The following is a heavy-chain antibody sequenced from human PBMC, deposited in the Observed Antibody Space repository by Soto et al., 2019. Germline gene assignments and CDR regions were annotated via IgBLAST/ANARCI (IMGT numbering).Heavy chain of an antibody. D-gene: IGHD2-2*01. CDR1: GGTFSSYT. J-gene: IGHJ6*02. V-gene: IGHV1-69*02. CDR2: IIPILGIA. CDR3: ASDRVVVPPYGMDV. Sequence: QVQLVQSGAEVKKPGSSVKVSCKASGGTFSSYTISWVRQAPGQGLEWMGRIIPILGIANYAQKFQGRVTIPADKSTSTAYMELSSLRSEDTAVYYCASDRVVVPPYGMDVWGQGTTVTVSS.